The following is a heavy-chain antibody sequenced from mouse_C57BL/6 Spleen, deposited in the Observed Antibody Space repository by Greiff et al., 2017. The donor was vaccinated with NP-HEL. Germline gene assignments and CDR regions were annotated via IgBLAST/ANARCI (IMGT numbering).Heavy chain of an antibody. CDR2: ISSGSSTI. V-gene: IGHV5-17*01. Sequence: EVQLVESGGGLVKPGGSLKLSCAASGFTFSDYGMHWVRQAPEKGLEWVAYISSGSSTIYYADTVKGRFTISRDNAKNTLFLQMTSLRSEDTAMYYCARGGASLYYYGIDYWGQGTTLTVSS. CDR3: ARGGASLYYYGIDY. CDR1: GFTFSDYG. J-gene: IGHJ2*01. D-gene: IGHD1-1*01.